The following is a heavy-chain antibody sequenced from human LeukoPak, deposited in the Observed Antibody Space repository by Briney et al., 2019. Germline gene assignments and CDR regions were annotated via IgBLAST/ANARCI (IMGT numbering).Heavy chain of an antibody. V-gene: IGHV3-21*04. Sequence: GGSLRLSCAASGFTFSSYSMNWVRQAPGKGLEWVSSISSSSSYIYYADSVKGRFTISRDNAKNSLYLQMNSLRAEDTALYYCAKGRAVVVVPAAIDYWGQGTLVTVSS. CDR3: AKGRAVVVVPAAIDY. J-gene: IGHJ4*02. CDR2: ISSSSSYI. CDR1: GFTFSSYS. D-gene: IGHD2-2*01.